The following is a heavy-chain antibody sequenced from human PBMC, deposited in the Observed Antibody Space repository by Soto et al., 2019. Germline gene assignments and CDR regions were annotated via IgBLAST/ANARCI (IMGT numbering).Heavy chain of an antibody. V-gene: IGHV4-39*01. Sequence: QLQLQESGPGLVKPSETLSLTCTVSGGSISSSSYYWGWIRQPPGKGLEWIGSIYYSGSTYYNPSLKSRVTISVDTSKNQFSLKLSSVTAADTAVYYCASVVPAAIFGESSFDYWGQGTLVTVSS. CDR2: IYYSGST. D-gene: IGHD2-2*01. J-gene: IGHJ4*02. CDR1: GGSISSSSYY. CDR3: ASVVPAAIFGESSFDY.